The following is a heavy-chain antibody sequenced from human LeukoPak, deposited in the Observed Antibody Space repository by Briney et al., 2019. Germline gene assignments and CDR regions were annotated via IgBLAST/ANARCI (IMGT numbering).Heavy chain of an antibody. V-gene: IGHV3-74*01. CDR3: ARDTPMIVVATNYYGMDV. CDR1: GFTFSSYW. Sequence: GGSLRLSCAASGFTFSSYWMHWVRQAPGKGLVWVSRINSDGSSTSYADSVKGRSTISRDNAKNTLYLQMNSLRAEDTAVYYCARDTPMIVVATNYYGMDVWGQGTTVTVSS. D-gene: IGHD3-22*01. J-gene: IGHJ6*02. CDR2: INSDGSST.